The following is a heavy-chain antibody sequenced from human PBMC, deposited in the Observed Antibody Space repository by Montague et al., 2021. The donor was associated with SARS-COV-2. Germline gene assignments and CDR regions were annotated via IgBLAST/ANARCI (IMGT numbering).Heavy chain of an antibody. CDR3: ARIFDSSWPTFDY. CDR2: IDWXXXK. V-gene: IGHV2-70*01. D-gene: IGHD6-13*01. CDR1: GFSLSTSGMC. J-gene: IGHJ4*02. Sequence: PALVPPTPTLTLTCTFSGFSLSTSGMCVSWIRPPPGKALEWLAPIDWXXXKYSSTSLKTRLTISKDTSTHPVVLTMTNMDPVDTATYYCARIFDSSWPTFDYWGQGTLVTVSS.